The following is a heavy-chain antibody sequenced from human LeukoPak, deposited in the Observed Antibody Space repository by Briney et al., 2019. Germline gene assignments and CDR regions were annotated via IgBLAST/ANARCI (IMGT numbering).Heavy chain of an antibody. V-gene: IGHV3-23*02. CDR1: GYTYSSYT. CDR3: AKRVAEQSTSWYIDI. CDR2: IDGSGVTS. J-gene: IGHJ3*02. Sequence: GGSLRLSCAASGYTYSSYTMLWVRQAPGKGLERVSAIDGSGVTSFYGDSVKARFTISRDNSKNTLYLQMNSLRAEDTALYYCAKRVAEQSTSWYIDIWGLGTMVTVSS. D-gene: IGHD6-19*01.